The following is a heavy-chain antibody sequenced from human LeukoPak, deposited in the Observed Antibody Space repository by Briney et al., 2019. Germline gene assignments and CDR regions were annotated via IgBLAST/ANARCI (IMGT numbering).Heavy chain of an antibody. CDR2: VSPNSGGT. CDR1: GYTFTDHY. Sequence: ASVKVSCKASGYTFTDHYIYWVRQAPGQGLEWMGRVSPNSGGTNYAQKFQGRVTMTRDTSISTAYMELSRLRSDDTAVYYCARWGARDVLSFDYWGQGTLVTVSS. V-gene: IGHV1-2*06. D-gene: IGHD1-26*01. J-gene: IGHJ4*02. CDR3: ARWGARDVLSFDY.